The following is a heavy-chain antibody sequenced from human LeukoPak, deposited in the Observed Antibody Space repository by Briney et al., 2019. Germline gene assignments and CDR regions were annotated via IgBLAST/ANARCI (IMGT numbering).Heavy chain of an antibody. CDR3: ARDGATQLERRGYYYGMDV. J-gene: IGHJ6*04. CDR1: GGSISSYY. Sequence: SETLSLTCTVSGGSISSYYWSWIRQPPGKGLEWIGYIYYSGSTNYNPSLKSRVTISVDTSKNQFSLKLSSVTAADTAVYYCARDGATQLERRGYYYGMDVWGKGTTVTVSS. CDR2: IYYSGST. V-gene: IGHV4-59*01. D-gene: IGHD1-1*01.